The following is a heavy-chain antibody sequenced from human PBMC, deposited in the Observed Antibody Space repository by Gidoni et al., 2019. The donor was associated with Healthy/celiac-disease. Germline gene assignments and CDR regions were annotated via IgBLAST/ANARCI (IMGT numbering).Heavy chain of an antibody. D-gene: IGHD2-2*01. V-gene: IGHV3-30*01. CDR1: GFTFRTFA. J-gene: IGHJ6*02. Sequence: QVQLVESGGGVVEPGRSLGPSCAASGFTFRTFALHWFRQAPGKGLEWVAVISYDGSNKYYADSVKGRFTISRDNSKNTLYLQMNSLRAEDTAVYYCARDQGLGVPAAIYYYYYGMDVWGQGTTVTVSS. CDR3: ARDQGLGVPAAIYYYYYGMDV. CDR2: ISYDGSNK.